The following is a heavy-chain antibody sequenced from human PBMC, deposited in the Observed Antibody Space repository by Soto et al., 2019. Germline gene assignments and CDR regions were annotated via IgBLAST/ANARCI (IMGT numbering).Heavy chain of an antibody. CDR2: FDPEDGET. Sequence: QVQLVQSGAEVKKPGASVKVSCKVSGYTLTELSMHWVRQAPGKGLEWMGGFDPEDGETIYAQKFQGRVTMTEDTSTDTAYMELSSLRSEDTAVYYCATETPTVDILTGYPHHFDYWGQGTLVTVSS. CDR3: ATETPTVDILTGYPHHFDY. CDR1: GYTLTELS. J-gene: IGHJ4*02. D-gene: IGHD3-9*01. V-gene: IGHV1-24*01.